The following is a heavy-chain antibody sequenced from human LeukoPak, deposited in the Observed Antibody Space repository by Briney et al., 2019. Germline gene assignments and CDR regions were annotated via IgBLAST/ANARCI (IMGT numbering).Heavy chain of an antibody. CDR3: ARDPYSSGRYYFDY. J-gene: IGHJ4*02. D-gene: IGHD6-19*01. CDR1: GFTFSSYS. CDR2: ISSSSSYI. V-gene: IGHV3-21*01. Sequence: GGSLRLSCAASGFTFSSYSMNRVRQAPGKGLEWVSSISSSSSYIYYADSVKGRFTISRDNAKNSLYLQMNSLRAEDTAVYYCARDPYSSGRYYFDYWGQGTLVTVSS.